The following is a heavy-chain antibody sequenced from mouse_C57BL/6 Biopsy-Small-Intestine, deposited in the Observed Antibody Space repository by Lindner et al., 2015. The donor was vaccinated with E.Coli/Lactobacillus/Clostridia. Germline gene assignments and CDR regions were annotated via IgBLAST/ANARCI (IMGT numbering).Heavy chain of an antibody. J-gene: IGHJ4*01. CDR1: GYTFTDYN. Sequence: VQLQESGPELVKPGASVKIPCKASGYTFTDYNMDWVKQSHGKSLEWIGDINPNNGGTIYNQKFKGKATLTVDKSSSTAYMELRSLTSEDTAVYYCARMGYSNYGGAMDYWGQGTSVTVSS. CDR3: ARMGYSNYGGAMDY. V-gene: IGHV1-18*01. CDR2: INPNNGGT. D-gene: IGHD2-5*01.